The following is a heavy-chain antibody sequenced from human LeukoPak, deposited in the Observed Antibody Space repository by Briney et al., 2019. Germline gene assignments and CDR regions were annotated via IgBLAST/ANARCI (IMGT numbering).Heavy chain of an antibody. V-gene: IGHV3-23*01. CDR3: AKDYYDFWSGYYTRGYFDY. CDR2: ISGSGGST. D-gene: IGHD3-3*01. CDR1: GFTFSSYA. J-gene: IGHJ4*02. Sequence: GGSLRLSCAASGFTFSSYAMSWVRQAPGKGLEWVSAISGSGGSTYYADSVEGRFTISRDNSKNTLYLQMNSLRAEDTAVYYCAKDYYDFWSGYYTRGYFDYWGQGTLVTVSS.